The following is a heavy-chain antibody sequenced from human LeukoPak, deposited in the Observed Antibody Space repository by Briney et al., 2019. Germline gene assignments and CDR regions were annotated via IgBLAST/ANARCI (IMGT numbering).Heavy chain of an antibody. J-gene: IGHJ5*02. CDR1: GGSFSGYY. CDR3: ARDLGCSGGSCYPSWFDP. V-gene: IGHV4-34*01. CDR2: INHSGST. Sequence: SETLSLTCAVYGGSFSGYYWSWIRQPPGKGLEWVGEINHSGSTNYNPSLKSRVTISVDTSKNQFSLKLSSVTAADTAVYYCARDLGCSGGSCYPSWFDPWGQGTLVTVSS. D-gene: IGHD2-15*01.